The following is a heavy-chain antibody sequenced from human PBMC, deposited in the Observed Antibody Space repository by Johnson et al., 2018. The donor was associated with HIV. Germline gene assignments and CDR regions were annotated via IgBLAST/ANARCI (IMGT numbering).Heavy chain of an antibody. Sequence: VQLVESGGGLVQPGGSLRLSCAASGFTFSSYWMHWVRQAPGKGLVWVSRINSDGSSTSYADSVKGRFPISRDNAKNTLYLQLNSLRAEDTAVYYCASGTYYNFWSGYYGAFDIWGQGTMVTVSS. CDR1: GFTFSSYW. J-gene: IGHJ3*02. CDR3: ASGTYYNFWSGYYGAFDI. D-gene: IGHD3-3*01. V-gene: IGHV3-74*01. CDR2: INSDGSST.